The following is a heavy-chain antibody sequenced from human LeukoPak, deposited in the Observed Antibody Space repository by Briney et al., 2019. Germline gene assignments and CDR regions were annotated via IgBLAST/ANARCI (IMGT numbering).Heavy chain of an antibody. D-gene: IGHD2-2*01. J-gene: IGHJ6*03. CDR1: GYTFTTYY. CDR2: INPSGGST. CDR3: ARDGPEGIVVVTAASGYMDV. V-gene: IGHV1-46*01. Sequence: ASVKVSCKASGYTFTTYYMHWVRQAPGQGLEWMGRINPSGGSTSYAQKFQGRVTMTRDMSTSTVYMELSSLRSEDTAVYYCARDGPEGIVVVTAASGYMDVWGKGTTVTVCS.